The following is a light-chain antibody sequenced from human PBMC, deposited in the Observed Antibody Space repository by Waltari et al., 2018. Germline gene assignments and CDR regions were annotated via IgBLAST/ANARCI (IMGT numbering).Light chain of an antibody. V-gene: IGKV3-15*01. CDR2: GAS. Sequence: EIVMTQSPATLSVSPGERATLSCRASQSVRSNLAWYQQKPGQAPRLLIYGASTRATGFPARFSGSGSGTEFTLTISSLQSEDFAVYYCQQYNNWPPFTFGPGTKVTLK. CDR1: QSVRSN. CDR3: QQYNNWPPFT. J-gene: IGKJ3*01.